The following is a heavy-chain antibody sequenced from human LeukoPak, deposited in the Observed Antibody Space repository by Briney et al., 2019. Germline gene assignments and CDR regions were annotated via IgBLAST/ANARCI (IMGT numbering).Heavy chain of an antibody. Sequence: PGGSLRLSCTGSGFTFSNSWMTWVRQAPGKRLEWVGDIKEDGSVKNYVEYVKGRFTISRDNAKSSLHLQMSSLRVEDTAVYYCARDRAYSTYDYWGQGTLVRVSS. J-gene: IGHJ4*02. CDR3: ARDRAYSTYDY. D-gene: IGHD2/OR15-2a*01. CDR2: IKEDGSVK. V-gene: IGHV3-7*01. CDR1: GFTFSNSW.